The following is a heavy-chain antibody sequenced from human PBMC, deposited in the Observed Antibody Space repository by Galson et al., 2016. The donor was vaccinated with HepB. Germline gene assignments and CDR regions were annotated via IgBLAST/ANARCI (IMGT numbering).Heavy chain of an antibody. CDR3: ARDSPGNSFFGY. V-gene: IGHV6-1*01. Sequence: CAISGDSVSSNSGVWNWIRQSPSRGLEWLGRTYYRSKWYNHYAESVKSRITINPDTSKNQFSLHLNSVTPEDTAVYYCARDSPGNSFFGYWGQGILVTVSS. CDR1: GDSVSSNSGV. D-gene: IGHD1-1*01. J-gene: IGHJ4*02. CDR2: TYYRSKWYN.